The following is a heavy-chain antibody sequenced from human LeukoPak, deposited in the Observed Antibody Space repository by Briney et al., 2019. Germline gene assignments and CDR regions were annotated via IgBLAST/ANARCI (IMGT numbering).Heavy chain of an antibody. D-gene: IGHD1-26*01. J-gene: IGHJ4*02. CDR2: IYYRGST. CDR1: GGSISSSSYY. CDR3: ARGRRWELLPIDY. Sequence: PSETLSLTCTVSGGSISSSSYYWGWIRQPPGKGLEWIGSIYYRGSTYYNPSLKSRVTISLDTSKDQFSLKLSSVTAADTAVYYCARGRRWELLPIDYWGQGTLVTVSS. V-gene: IGHV4-39*07.